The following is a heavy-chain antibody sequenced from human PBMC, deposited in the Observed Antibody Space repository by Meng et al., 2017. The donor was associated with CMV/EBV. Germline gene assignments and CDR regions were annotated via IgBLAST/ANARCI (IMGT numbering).Heavy chain of an antibody. CDR2: ISSSSSYI. D-gene: IGHD3-10*01. CDR1: GFTFSSYS. J-gene: IGHJ4*02. Sequence: GESLKISCAASGFTFSSYSMNWVRQAPGKGLEWVSSISSSSSYIYYADSVKGRFTISRDNAKNSLYLQMNSLRAEDTAVSYCARDRAGPWHWGQGTLVTVSS. V-gene: IGHV3-21*01. CDR3: ARDRAGPWH.